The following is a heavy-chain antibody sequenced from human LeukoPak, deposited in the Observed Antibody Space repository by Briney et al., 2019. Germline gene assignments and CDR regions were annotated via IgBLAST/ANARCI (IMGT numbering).Heavy chain of an antibody. J-gene: IGHJ3*02. CDR2: IYSGGST. V-gene: IGHV3-53*01. D-gene: IGHD3-9*01. CDR3: ARGARYFDWFDAFDI. CDR1: GFTVSGNY. Sequence: GGSLRLSCAASGFTVSGNYMSWVRQAPGKGLEWVSVIYSGGSTYYADSVKGRFTISRDNSKSTLYLQMNSLRAEDTAVYYCARGARYFDWFDAFDIWGQGTTVTVSS.